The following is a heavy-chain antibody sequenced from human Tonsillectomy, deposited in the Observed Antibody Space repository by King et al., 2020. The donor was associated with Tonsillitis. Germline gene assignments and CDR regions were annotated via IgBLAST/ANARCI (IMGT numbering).Heavy chain of an antibody. CDR3: AGRYCSIDACYAASWNSFDH. CDR2: IKADGSEK. J-gene: IGHJ4*02. Sequence: DVQLVESGGGLVQPGGSLRLSCAASGFTFSRYWMTWVRQAPGKGLEWVANIKADGSEKNYVDSVKGRFTISRDNAKNSLYLQMNSLRAEDTAVYYCAGRYCSIDACYAASWNSFDHGGQGPVVTVPS. D-gene: IGHD2-2*01. CDR1: GFTFSRYW. V-gene: IGHV3-7*01.